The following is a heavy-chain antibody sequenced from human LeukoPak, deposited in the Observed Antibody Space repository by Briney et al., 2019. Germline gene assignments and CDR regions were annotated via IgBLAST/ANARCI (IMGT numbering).Heavy chain of an antibody. J-gene: IGHJ4*02. CDR2: IYYSGST. D-gene: IGHD4-23*01. V-gene: IGHV4-39*01. CDR1: GGSISSSSYY. Sequence: SETLSLTCTVSGGSISSSSYYWGWIRQPPGKGLEWIGSIYYSGSTYYNPSLKSRVTISVDTSKNQFSLKLSSVTAADTAVYYCARLTLRWQKFDYWGQGTLVTVSS. CDR3: ARLTLRWQKFDY.